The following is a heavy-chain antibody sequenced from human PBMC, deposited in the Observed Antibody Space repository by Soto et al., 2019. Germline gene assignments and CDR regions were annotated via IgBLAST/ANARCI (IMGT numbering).Heavy chain of an antibody. D-gene: IGHD3-22*01. Sequence: GASVKVSCKASGYTFTSYYMHWVRQAPGQGLEWMGIINPSGGSTSYAQKFQGRVTMTRDTSTSTVYMELSSLRSEDTAVYYCAREGREDYYDSSGYVPTSRYYGMDVWGQGTTVTVSS. CDR1: GYTFTSYY. V-gene: IGHV1-46*01. CDR3: AREGREDYYDSSGYVPTSRYYGMDV. J-gene: IGHJ6*02. CDR2: INPSGGST.